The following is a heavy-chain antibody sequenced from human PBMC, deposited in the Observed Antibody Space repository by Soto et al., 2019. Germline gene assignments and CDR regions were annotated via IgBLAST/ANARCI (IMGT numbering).Heavy chain of an antibody. CDR1: GYTFISYS. V-gene: IGHV5-51*01. CDR3: ASAMKYSYGYY. J-gene: IGHJ4*02. Sequence: EVQLVQSGAEVKKPGESLKISCKGSGYTFISYSIGWVRQMPGKGLEWMGIIYASDSDTRYSPSFQGQVTISVDKSISTAYLQWSSLKASDTAMYYCASAMKYSYGYYWGQGTLVAVSS. D-gene: IGHD5-18*01. CDR2: IYASDSDT.